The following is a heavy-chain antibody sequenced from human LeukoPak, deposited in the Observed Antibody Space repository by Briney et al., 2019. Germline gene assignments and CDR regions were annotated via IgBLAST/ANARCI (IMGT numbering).Heavy chain of an antibody. J-gene: IGHJ4*02. CDR1: GFTVSSNY. Sequence: GGSLRLSCAASGFTVSSNYMSWVRQAPGKGLEWVSVIYSGGSTYYADSVKGRFTISRDNSKNTLYLQMNSLRAEDTAVYYCARDMLDWIAVAGYFDYWGQGTLVTVSS. V-gene: IGHV3-53*05. CDR2: IYSGGST. D-gene: IGHD6-19*01. CDR3: ARDMLDWIAVAGYFDY.